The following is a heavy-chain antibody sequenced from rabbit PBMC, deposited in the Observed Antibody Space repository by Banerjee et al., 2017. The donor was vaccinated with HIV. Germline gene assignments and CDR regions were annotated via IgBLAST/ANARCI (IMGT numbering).Heavy chain of an antibody. V-gene: IGHV1S45*01. CDR1: GFTLSSSYW. J-gene: IGHJ4*01. CDR3: ARASSSGGEFNL. CDR2: TNTGSGRT. Sequence: QEQLVESGGGLVQPGGSLTLSCKASGFTLSSSYWICWVRQAPGKGLEWIGCTNTGSGRTYYASWAKGRFTISKTSSTTVTLQMTSLTAADTATYFCARASSSGGEFNLWGQGTLVTVS. D-gene: IGHD1-1*01.